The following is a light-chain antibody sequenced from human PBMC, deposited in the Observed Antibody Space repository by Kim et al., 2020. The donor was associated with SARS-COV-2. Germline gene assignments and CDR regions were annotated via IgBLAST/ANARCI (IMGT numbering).Light chain of an antibody. Sequence: EIVMTQSPATLSVSPGERATLSCRASQSVSINLAWYQQKPGQAPRLLIYGASTRATGIPGRFSGSGSGTEFTLTISSLQSEDFAVYYCQQYSHWPLTFGGGTKLEI. CDR2: GAS. CDR1: QSVSIN. J-gene: IGKJ4*01. V-gene: IGKV3-15*01. CDR3: QQYSHWPLT.